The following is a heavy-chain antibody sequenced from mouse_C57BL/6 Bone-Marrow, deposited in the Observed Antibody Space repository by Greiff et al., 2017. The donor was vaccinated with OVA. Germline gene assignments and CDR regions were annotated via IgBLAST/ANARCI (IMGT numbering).Heavy chain of an antibody. Sequence: EVHLVESGGDLVKPGGSLKLSCAASGFTFSSYGMSWVRQTPDKRLEWVATISSGGSYTYYPDSVKGRFTISRDNAKNTLSLQISSLQSEETAVYYGARQGGYYGWCAYWGQGTLVTGSA. CDR3: ARQGGYYGWCAY. CDR2: ISSGGSYT. D-gene: IGHD2-3*01. CDR1: GFTFSSYG. J-gene: IGHJ3*01. V-gene: IGHV5-6*01.